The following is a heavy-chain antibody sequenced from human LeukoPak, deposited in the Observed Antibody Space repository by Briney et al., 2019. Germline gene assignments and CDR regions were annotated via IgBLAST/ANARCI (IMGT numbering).Heavy chain of an antibody. CDR2: IYYSGIT. D-gene: IGHD5/OR15-5a*01. CDR1: GVSISNSNSF. V-gene: IGHV4-39*01. Sequence: SETLSLTCTVSGVSISNSNSFWAWIRQPPGKGLEWIGTIYYSGITHYSPSLKSRVTISVDTSKNQFSLKLSSVTATDTALYYCARRVYGTSQYYWGQGTLVTVSS. J-gene: IGHJ4*02. CDR3: ARRVYGTSQYY.